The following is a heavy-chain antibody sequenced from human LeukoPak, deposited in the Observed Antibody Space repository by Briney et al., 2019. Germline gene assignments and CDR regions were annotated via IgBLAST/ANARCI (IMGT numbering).Heavy chain of an antibody. J-gene: IGHJ4*02. Sequence: ASVKVSCKASGYPFTSYYINWVRQAPGQGLEWMAWISTYNGNTNYAQKVQGRVTMTTDTSTSTAYMELRSLRSDDTAVYYCARVLRYDFWSAYYFDYWGQGTLVTVSS. CDR1: GYPFTSYY. V-gene: IGHV1-18*01. D-gene: IGHD3-3*01. CDR3: ARVLRYDFWSAYYFDY. CDR2: ISTYNGNT.